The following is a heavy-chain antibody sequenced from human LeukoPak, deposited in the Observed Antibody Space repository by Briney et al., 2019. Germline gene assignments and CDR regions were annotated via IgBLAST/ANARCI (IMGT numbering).Heavy chain of an antibody. V-gene: IGHV4-4*02. D-gene: IGHD2-15*01. Sequence: PSETLSLTCTVSDGSISNSNWWSWVRQPPGKGLEWIGEIYHSGRTNYNPSLKSRVTMSVDTSKNQFSLKLSSVTAADTAVYYCARVGIVVVEGESVWFDPWGQGTLVTVSS. CDR3: ARVGIVVVEGESVWFDP. CDR2: IYHSGRT. CDR1: DGSISNSNW. J-gene: IGHJ5*02.